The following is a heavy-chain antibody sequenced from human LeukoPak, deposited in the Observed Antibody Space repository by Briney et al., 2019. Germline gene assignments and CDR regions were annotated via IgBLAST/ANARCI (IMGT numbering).Heavy chain of an antibody. CDR1: GGSISSYY. CDR3: ARRMVRGVTWGAFDT. V-gene: IGHV4-59*08. J-gene: IGHJ3*02. Sequence: SETLSLTCTVSGGSISSYYWSWIRQPPGKGLEWIGYIYYSGSTNYNPSLKSRVTISVDTSKNQFSLKLSSVTAADTAVYYCARRMVRGVTWGAFDTWGQGTMVTVSS. CDR2: IYYSGST. D-gene: IGHD3-10*01.